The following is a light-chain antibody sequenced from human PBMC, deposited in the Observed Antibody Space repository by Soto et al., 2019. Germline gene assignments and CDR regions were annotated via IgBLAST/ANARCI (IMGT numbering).Light chain of an antibody. J-gene: IGKJ1*01. V-gene: IGKV3-20*01. Sequence: EIVLTQSPGTLSLSPGERATLSCRASQSVSNNYVGWYQQKPGQAPRLLIHDASSRATGIPDRFSGSGSGTDFTLTISRLELEDFAVYYCQQSAVSPLTFGQGTRVDIK. CDR1: QSVSNNY. CDR3: QQSAVSPLT. CDR2: DAS.